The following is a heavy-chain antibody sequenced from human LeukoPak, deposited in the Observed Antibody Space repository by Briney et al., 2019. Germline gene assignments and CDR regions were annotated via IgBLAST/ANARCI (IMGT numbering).Heavy chain of an antibody. CDR2: IYYSGST. Sequence: SETLSLTCTVSGGSISSYYWSWIRQPPGKGLEWIGYIYYSGSTNYNPSLKSRVTISVDTSKNQFSLKLSSVTAADTAVYYCARHIVATSYYGMDVWGQGTTVTVSS. CDR1: GGSISSYY. D-gene: IGHD5-12*01. V-gene: IGHV4-59*08. CDR3: ARHIVATSYYGMDV. J-gene: IGHJ6*02.